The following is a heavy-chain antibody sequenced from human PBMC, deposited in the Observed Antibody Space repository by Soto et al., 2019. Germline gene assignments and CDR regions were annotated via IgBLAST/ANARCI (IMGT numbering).Heavy chain of an antibody. CDR1: GFTFSSYW. J-gene: IGHJ6*03. CDR2: INSDGSST. D-gene: IGHD2-8*01. Sequence: GGSLRLSCAASGFTFSSYWMHWVRQAPGKGLVWVSRINSDGSSTSYADSVKGRFTISRDNAKNTLYLQMNSLRAEDTAVYYCAREYPPDIVLMVYATTPKPHYYYMDVWGKGTTVTVSS. CDR3: AREYPPDIVLMVYATTPKPHYYYMDV. V-gene: IGHV3-74*01.